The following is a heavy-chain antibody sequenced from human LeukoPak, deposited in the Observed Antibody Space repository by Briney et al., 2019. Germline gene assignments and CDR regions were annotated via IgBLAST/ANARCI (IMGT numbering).Heavy chain of an antibody. V-gene: IGHV1-46*01. CDR2: INPSGGST. D-gene: IGHD6-19*01. Sequence: GASVKVSCKASGYTFTRYTMHWVRQAPGQGLEWMGIINPSGGSTSYAQKFQGRVTMTRDTSTSTVYMGLSSLRSEDTAVYYCARSSSVETGYWGQGTLVTVSS. CDR3: ARSSSVETGY. CDR1: GYTFTRYT. J-gene: IGHJ4*02.